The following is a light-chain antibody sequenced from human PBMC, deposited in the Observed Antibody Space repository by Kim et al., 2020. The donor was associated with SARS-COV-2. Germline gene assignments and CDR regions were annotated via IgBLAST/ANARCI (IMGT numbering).Light chain of an antibody. CDR2: YDD. J-gene: IGLJ1*01. V-gene: IGLV3-21*04. CDR1: NIGSEN. CDR3: QVWDRSSDKVL. Sequence: SYELTQPPSVSVAPGKTATITCGGNNIGSENVHWYQQQPGQAPVLAIHYDDGRPSGIPDRSSGSKPGNTATLPTSRVEAGEEADYYCQVWDRSSDKVLFG.